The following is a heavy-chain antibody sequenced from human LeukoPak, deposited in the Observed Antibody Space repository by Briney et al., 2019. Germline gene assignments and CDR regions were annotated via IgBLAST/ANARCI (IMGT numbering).Heavy chain of an antibody. CDR1: GFTFSSYE. CDR2: ISSSGSTI. J-gene: IGHJ4*02. CDR3: AREHDSSGPGHY. Sequence: GGSLRPSCAASGFTFSSYEMNWVRQAPGKGLEWVSYISSSGSTIYYADSVKGRFTISRDNAKNSLYLQMNSLRAEDAAVYYCAREHDSSGPGHYWGQGTLVTVSS. D-gene: IGHD3-22*01. V-gene: IGHV3-48*03.